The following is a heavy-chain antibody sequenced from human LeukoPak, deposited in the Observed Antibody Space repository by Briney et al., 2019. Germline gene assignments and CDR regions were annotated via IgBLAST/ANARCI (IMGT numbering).Heavy chain of an antibody. J-gene: IGHJ4*02. D-gene: IGHD3-3*01. CDR2: ISYDGSNK. V-gene: IGHV3-30*18. CDR1: GFTFSSYD. Sequence: SGGSLRLSCAASGFTFSSYDMHWVRQAPGKGLEWVAVISYDGSNKYYADSVKGRFTISRDNSKNTLYLQMNSLRAEDTAVYYCAKDVEGYYDFWSGYLNYWGQGTLVTVSS. CDR3: AKDVEGYYDFWSGYLNY.